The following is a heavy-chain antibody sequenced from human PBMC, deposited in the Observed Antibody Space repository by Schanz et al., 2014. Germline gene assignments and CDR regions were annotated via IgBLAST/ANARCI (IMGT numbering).Heavy chain of an antibody. CDR2: ISSSGSYI. D-gene: IGHD3-9*01. CDR3: ARDSRPNYDFLTAYYSIDY. J-gene: IGHJ4*02. CDR1: GFTFRDYY. Sequence: VQLVESGGGLVKPGGSLRLSCAASGFTFRDYYMSWIRQAPGKGLEWVSSISSSGSYIHYADSVKGRFTISRDNAKNTLYLQMNSLRAEDTAVYYCARDSRPNYDFLTAYYSIDYWGQGTLVTVSS. V-gene: IGHV3-11*06.